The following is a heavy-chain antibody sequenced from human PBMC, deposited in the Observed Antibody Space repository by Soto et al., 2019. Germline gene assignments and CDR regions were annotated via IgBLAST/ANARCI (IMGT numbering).Heavy chain of an antibody. CDR2: ISAYNGNT. V-gene: IGHV1-18*01. CDR3: ARGETPREY. Sequence: QVQLVQSGVEVKKPGASVNVSCKTSGYTFTNYGVSWVRQAPGQGLEWMGWISAYNGNTSYAQKLRGRITMTTDTSTSTAFMELRSLTSDDTAVYFCARGETPREYWGQGSLVTVSS. CDR1: GYTFTNYG. J-gene: IGHJ4*02.